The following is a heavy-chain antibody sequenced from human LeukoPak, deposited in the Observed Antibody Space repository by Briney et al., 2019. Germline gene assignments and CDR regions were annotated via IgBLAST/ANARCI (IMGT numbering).Heavy chain of an antibody. CDR2: INLNGGST. D-gene: IGHD3-22*01. V-gene: IGHV3-20*04. J-gene: IGHJ5*02. CDR1: GFTFDDYG. Sequence: GGSLRLSCAASGFTFDDYGMSWVRQAPGKGLEWVSGINLNGGSTGYADSVKDRFTISRDNAKNSLYLQMNSLRAEDTALYYCARVDYYDSSGYYYIRWFDPWGQGTLVTVSS. CDR3: ARVDYYDSSGYYYIRWFDP.